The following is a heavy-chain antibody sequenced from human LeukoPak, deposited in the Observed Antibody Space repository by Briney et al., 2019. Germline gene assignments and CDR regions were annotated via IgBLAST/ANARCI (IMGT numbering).Heavy chain of an antibody. D-gene: IGHD6-19*01. CDR3: ARGGIAVDPHRGDGDFYI. V-gene: IGHV3-21*01. Sequence: GGSLRLSCAASGFTFSSYSMNWVRQAPGKGLEWVSSISSSSSYIYYADSVKGRFTISRDNAKNSLYLQMNSLRAEDTAVYYCARGGIAVDPHRGDGDFYIWGQGTMVTVSS. J-gene: IGHJ3*02. CDR1: GFTFSSYS. CDR2: ISSSSSYI.